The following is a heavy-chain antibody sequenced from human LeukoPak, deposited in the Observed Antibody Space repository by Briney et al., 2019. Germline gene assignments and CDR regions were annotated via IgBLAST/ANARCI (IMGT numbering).Heavy chain of an antibody. CDR1: GGSIINYY. D-gene: IGHD1-26*01. Sequence: PSETLSLTCTVSGGSIINYYWSWIRQPPGKGLEWIGYIYYSGSTNSSPSLKSRVTISVDKSKNQFSLKLSSVTAADTAVYYCAGGHYPLEYWGQGTLVTVSS. V-gene: IGHV4-59*01. J-gene: IGHJ4*02. CDR2: IYYSGST. CDR3: AGGHYPLEY.